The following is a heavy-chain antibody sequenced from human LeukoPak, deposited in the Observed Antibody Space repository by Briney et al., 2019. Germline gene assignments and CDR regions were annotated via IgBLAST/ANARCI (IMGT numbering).Heavy chain of an antibody. D-gene: IGHD3-22*01. CDR3: ARLPFRQWLDY. J-gene: IGHJ4*02. CDR2: IKQDGSEK. CDR1: GFTFSSNW. Sequence: PGGSLRLSRAASGFTFSSNWMSWVRQAPGKGLEWVANIKQDGSEKYYVDSVKGRFTISRDNAKNSLYLQMNSLRAEDTAVYYCARLPFRQWLDYWGQGTLVTVSS. V-gene: IGHV3-7*01.